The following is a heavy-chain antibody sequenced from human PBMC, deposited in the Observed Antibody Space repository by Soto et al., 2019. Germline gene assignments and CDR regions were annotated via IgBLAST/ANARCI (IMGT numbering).Heavy chain of an antibody. J-gene: IGHJ5*02. CDR3: ARDGDPGYSFWSGPLGGGRFDP. Sequence: QVQLVQSGAEVKEPGSSVNVSCKTSGGTFCNTAVTWVRQAPGQGLEWIGGIVPMFGTANYAQKFRGRVTITADESTSTAYMELSSLRSDDTAVYYCARDGDPGYSFWSGPLGGGRFDPWGQGPLVTVSS. D-gene: IGHD3-3*01. CDR2: IVPMFGTA. V-gene: IGHV1-69*12. CDR1: GGTFCNTA.